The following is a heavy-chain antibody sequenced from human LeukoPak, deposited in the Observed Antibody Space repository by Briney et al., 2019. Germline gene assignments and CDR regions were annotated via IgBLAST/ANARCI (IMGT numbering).Heavy chain of an antibody. CDR2: IYPGDSDT. CDR3: ARTYYYDSSGYLGRDYYYYMDV. J-gene: IGHJ6*03. CDR1: GYSFTSYW. D-gene: IGHD3-22*01. Sequence: GESLKISCKGSGYSFTSYWIGWVRQMPGKGLEWMGIIYPGDSDTRYSPSFQGQVTISADKSISTAYLQWSSLKASDTAMYYCARTYYYDSSGYLGRDYYYYMDVWDKGTTVTVSS. V-gene: IGHV5-51*01.